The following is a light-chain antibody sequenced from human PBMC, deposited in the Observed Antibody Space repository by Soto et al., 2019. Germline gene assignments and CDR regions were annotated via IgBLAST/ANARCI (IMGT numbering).Light chain of an antibody. J-gene: IGLJ3*02. Sequence: QPVLTQPPSVSGAPGQRVTISCAGSSSNIGAGHDVHWYQQLPGTAPKLLIYGDNNRPSGVPDRFSGSKSGASGSLAITGLQAEDEAEYYCQSYDSSLSEGVFGGGTKLTVL. CDR1: SSNIGAGHD. V-gene: IGLV1-40*01. CDR2: GDN. CDR3: QSYDSSLSEGV.